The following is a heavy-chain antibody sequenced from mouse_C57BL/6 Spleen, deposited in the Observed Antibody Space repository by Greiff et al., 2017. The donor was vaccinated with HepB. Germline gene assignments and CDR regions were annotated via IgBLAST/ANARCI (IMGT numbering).Heavy chain of an antibody. CDR1: GFTFSDYY. D-gene: IGHD2-4*01. Sequence: EVKLMESEGGLVQPGSSMKLSCTASGFTFSDYYMAWVRQVPEKGLEWVANINYDGSSTYYLDSLKSRFIISRDNAKNILYLQMSSLKSEDTATYYCARGSFYDYSYYFDYWGQGTTLTVSS. J-gene: IGHJ2*01. V-gene: IGHV5-16*01. CDR3: ARGSFYDYSYYFDY. CDR2: INYDGSST.